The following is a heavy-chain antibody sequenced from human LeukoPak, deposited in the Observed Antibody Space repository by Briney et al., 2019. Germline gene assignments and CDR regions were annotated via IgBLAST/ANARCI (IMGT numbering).Heavy chain of an antibody. V-gene: IGHV4-61*02. D-gene: IGHD5-12*01. CDR2: ISTRGNT. Sequence: SETLSLTCTVSGGSISSGNFYWSWIRQPAGKGLEWVGRISTRGNTNYNPSLKSRATISLDTSKNQFSLKLTSVTAADTAVYYCAGTSSGYYSTDYWGQGTLVTVSS. CDR1: GGSISSGNFY. J-gene: IGHJ4*02. CDR3: AGTSSGYYSTDY.